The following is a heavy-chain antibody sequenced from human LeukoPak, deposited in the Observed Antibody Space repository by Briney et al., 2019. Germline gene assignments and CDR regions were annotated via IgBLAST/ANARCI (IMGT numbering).Heavy chain of an antibody. D-gene: IGHD2-15*01. V-gene: IGHV5-51*01. CDR2: IYPGDSDT. CDR1: GYSFTSYL. CDR3: ARRRGYCSGGRCYSDKENANWFDP. Sequence: GEALKISCTGSGYSFTSYLIAWVRQMPGKGLEWMGIIYPGDSDTRYSPSFQGQVTISADKAIGTAYMQWSSLKASDTAMYYWARRRGYCSGGRCYSDKENANWFDPWGQGTLVTVSS. J-gene: IGHJ5*02.